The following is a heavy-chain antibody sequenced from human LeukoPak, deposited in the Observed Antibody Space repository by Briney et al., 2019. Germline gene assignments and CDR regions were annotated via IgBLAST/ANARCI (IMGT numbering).Heavy chain of an antibody. D-gene: IGHD2-2*01. J-gene: IGHJ4*02. Sequence: SETLSLTCAVYGGSFSGYYWSWIRQPPGKGLEWIGEINHSGSTNYNPSLKSRVTISVDTSKNQFSPKLSSVTAADTAVYYCAREGYCSSTSCYDYWGQGTLVTVSS. CDR3: AREGYCSSTSCYDY. CDR2: INHSGST. V-gene: IGHV4-34*01. CDR1: GGSFSGYY.